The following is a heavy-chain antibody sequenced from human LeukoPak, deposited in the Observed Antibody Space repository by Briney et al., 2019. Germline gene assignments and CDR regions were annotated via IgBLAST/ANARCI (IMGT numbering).Heavy chain of an antibody. CDR3: ARVITMVRGVITFSWFDP. CDR1: GYTFTGYY. CDR2: IYPNSGGT. Sequence: GASVKVSCKASGYTFTGYYMHWVRQAPGQGLEWMGWIYPNSGGTNYAQKFQGRVTMTRDTSISTAYMELSRLRSDDAAVYYCARVITMVRGVITFSWFDPWGQGTLVTVSS. D-gene: IGHD3-10*01. J-gene: IGHJ5*02. V-gene: IGHV1-2*02.